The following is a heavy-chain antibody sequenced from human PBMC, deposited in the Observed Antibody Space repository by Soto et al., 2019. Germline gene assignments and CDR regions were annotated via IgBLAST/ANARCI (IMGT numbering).Heavy chain of an antibody. D-gene: IGHD5-12*01. J-gene: IGHJ4*02. CDR1: GGSISSGGYY. CDR3: ARAPVDIVATRLFDY. Sequence: RSLTCTVSGGSISSGGYYWSWIRQHPGKGLEWIGYIYYSGSTYYNPSLKSRVTISVDTSKNQFSLKLSSVTAADTAVYYCARAPVDIVATRLFDYWGQGTLVTVSS. V-gene: IGHV4-31*03. CDR2: IYYSGST.